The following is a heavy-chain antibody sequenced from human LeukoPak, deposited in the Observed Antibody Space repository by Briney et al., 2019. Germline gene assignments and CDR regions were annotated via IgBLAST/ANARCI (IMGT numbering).Heavy chain of an antibody. J-gene: IGHJ4*02. Sequence: RTSETLSLTCTVSGGSISSSSYSWGWIRQPPGKGLEWIGSIYYSGSTYYNPSLKSRVTISVDTSKNQFSLKLSSVTAADTAVYYCARSVEAAGTLFDYWGQGTLVTVSS. CDR3: ARSVEAAGTLFDY. V-gene: IGHV4-39*01. CDR2: IYYSGST. CDR1: GGSISSSSYS. D-gene: IGHD6-13*01.